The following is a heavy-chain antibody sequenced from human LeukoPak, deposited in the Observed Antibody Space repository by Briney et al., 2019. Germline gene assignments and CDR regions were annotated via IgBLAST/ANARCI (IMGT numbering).Heavy chain of an antibody. D-gene: IGHD3-22*01. V-gene: IGHV1-2*02. CDR2: INPNSGGT. J-gene: IGHJ4*02. CDR3: ALTMIAFNYFDY. CDR1: GYTFTSYY. Sequence: ASVKVSCKASGYTFTSYYMHWVRQAPGQGLEWMGWINPNSGGTNYAQKFQGRVTMTRDTSISTAYMELSRLRSDDTAVYYCALTMIAFNYFDYWGQGTLVTVSS.